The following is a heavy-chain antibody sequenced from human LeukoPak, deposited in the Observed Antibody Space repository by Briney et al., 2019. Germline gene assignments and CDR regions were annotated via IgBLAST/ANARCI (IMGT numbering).Heavy chain of an antibody. CDR1: GYTLTSYY. J-gene: IGHJ2*01. CDR3: ARGGWDWYFDL. Sequence: ASVKVSCKASGYTLTSYYMHWVRQAPGQGLEWMGIINPSGGGTRYAQKFQGRVTMTRDMSTSPVYMELSSLRSEDTAVYYCARGGWDWYFDLWGRGTLVTVSS. V-gene: IGHV1-46*01. D-gene: IGHD6-19*01. CDR2: INPSGGGT.